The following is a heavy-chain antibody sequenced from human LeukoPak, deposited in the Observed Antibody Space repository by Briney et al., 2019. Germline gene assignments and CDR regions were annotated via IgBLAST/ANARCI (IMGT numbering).Heavy chain of an antibody. V-gene: IGHV3-30-3*01. J-gene: IGHJ4*02. CDR1: GFTFSTYA. Sequence: GGSLRLSCAASGFTFSTYAMHWVRQAPGKGLEWVAVISYDGSEKYYADSVKGRFTISRDNAKKSLFLQMNSLRAEDTAVYYCARGWSFSYWGQGTLVTVSS. CDR2: ISYDGSEK. CDR3: ARGWSFSY. D-gene: IGHD2-8*01.